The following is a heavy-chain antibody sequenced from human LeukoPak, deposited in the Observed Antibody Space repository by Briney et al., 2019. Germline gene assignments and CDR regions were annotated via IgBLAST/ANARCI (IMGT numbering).Heavy chain of an antibody. Sequence: GGSLRLSCAASGFTFSSYSMNWVHQAPGKGLEWVSYISSSSSTIYYADSVKGRFTISRDNAKNSLYLQMNSLRAEDTAVYYCARVGVVVPAAMKDLYYMDVWGKGTTVTVSS. CDR2: ISSSSSTI. V-gene: IGHV3-48*01. CDR1: GFTFSSYS. D-gene: IGHD2-2*01. J-gene: IGHJ6*03. CDR3: ARVGVVVPAAMKDLYYMDV.